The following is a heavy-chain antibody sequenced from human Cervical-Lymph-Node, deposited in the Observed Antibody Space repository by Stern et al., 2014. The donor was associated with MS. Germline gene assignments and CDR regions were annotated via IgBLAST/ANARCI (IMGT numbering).Heavy chain of an antibody. CDR1: GGTFSSYA. V-gene: IGHV1-69*01. Sequence: QMQLVQSGAEVKKPGSSVTVSCKASGGTFSSYAVNWVRQAPGQGLEWMGGIIPMSGTAQYAQKFQGRVTVTAAESMSTVYMELSSLRSEDTAVYYCASNLLGYCSGGTCYSDKWGQGTLVTVSA. D-gene: IGHD2-15*01. CDR2: IIPMSGTA. CDR3: ASNLLGYCSGGTCYSDK. J-gene: IGHJ4*02.